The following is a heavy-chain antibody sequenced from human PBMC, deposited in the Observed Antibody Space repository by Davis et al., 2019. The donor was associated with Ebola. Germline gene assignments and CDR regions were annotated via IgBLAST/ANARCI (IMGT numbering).Heavy chain of an antibody. CDR3: ARGWAFDI. V-gene: IGHV4-39*07. Sequence: PGGSLRLSCTVSGGSISSGDYYWGWIRQTPVRGLEWIGEIHHTGTPRYNPSLKSRVTVSLDTPKSQFSLKMTSVTVADTAVYYCARGWAFDIWGQGTMVTVSS. D-gene: IGHD5-24*01. CDR2: IHHTGTP. CDR1: GGSISSGDYY. J-gene: IGHJ3*02.